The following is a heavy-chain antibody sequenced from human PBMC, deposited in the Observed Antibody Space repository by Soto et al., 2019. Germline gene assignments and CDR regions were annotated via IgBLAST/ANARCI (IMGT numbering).Heavy chain of an antibody. CDR3: AAPGPGARFDP. V-gene: IGHV1-2*02. J-gene: IGHJ5*02. CDR1: RYIFTAYF. Sequence: QVQLVQSGAEVKKPGASVKVSCKAPRYIFTAYFMHWVRQAPGQGLEWMGWINPNNGATHYGLSFPGRVTPTGETSTSPAYMEPGSLRSDDKAVYYCAAPGPGARFDPWGQGTLVIISS. CDR2: INPNNGAT.